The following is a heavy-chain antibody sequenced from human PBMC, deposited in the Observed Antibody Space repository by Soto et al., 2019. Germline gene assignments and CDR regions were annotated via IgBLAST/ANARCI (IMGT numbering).Heavy chain of an antibody. D-gene: IGHD2-15*01. Sequence: SGPTLVNPTQTLTLTCTFSGFSLSTSGMCVSWIRQPPGKALEWLARIDWDDDKYYSTSLKTRLTISKDTSKNQVVLTMTNMDPVDTATYYCARVRGIYCSGGSCYPTPVWYFDYRGQGTLVTVSS. V-gene: IGHV2-70*11. CDR2: IDWDDDK. CDR3: ARVRGIYCSGGSCYPTPVWYFDY. CDR1: GFSLSTSGMC. J-gene: IGHJ4*02.